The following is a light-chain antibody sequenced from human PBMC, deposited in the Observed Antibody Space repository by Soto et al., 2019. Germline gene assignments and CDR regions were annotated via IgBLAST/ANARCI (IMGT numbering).Light chain of an antibody. V-gene: IGKV3-20*01. Sequence: FLTQSPGTLSLSRWEIATLSWRASQSVSNNYLAWYQQKPGQAPRVLIYGTSSRATGIPDRFSGSGSGTDFTLTISRLEPEDFAVYYCQQYTTSSWTFGQGTKVDIK. J-gene: IGKJ1*01. CDR2: GTS. CDR3: QQYTTSSWT. CDR1: QSVSNNY.